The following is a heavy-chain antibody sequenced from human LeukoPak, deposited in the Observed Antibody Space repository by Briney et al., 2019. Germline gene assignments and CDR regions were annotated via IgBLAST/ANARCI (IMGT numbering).Heavy chain of an antibody. J-gene: IGHJ4*02. CDR1: GGSFSGYY. CDR2: INHSGST. CDR3: ARGGVTAFDH. Sequence: SETLSLTCAVYGGSFSGYYWSWIRQPPGKGLERIGEINHSGSTNYNPSLKSRVTISVDTSKNQFSLKLSSVTAADTAVYYCARGGVTAFDHWGQGTLVTVSS. D-gene: IGHD3-3*01. V-gene: IGHV4-34*01.